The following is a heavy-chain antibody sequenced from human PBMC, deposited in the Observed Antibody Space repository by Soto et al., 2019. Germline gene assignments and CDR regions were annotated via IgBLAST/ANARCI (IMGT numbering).Heavy chain of an antibody. D-gene: IGHD4-17*01. CDR1: GGSFY. Sequence: QVQLQQWGAGLLKPSETLSLNCAVYGGSFYWTWIRQPPGKGLEWFGEIRHSGSTNYNPSLKSRVSISIDRSKSQVSLTVYSVTAADTAVYYCARGGGDYDYAVDVWGQGTTVTVSS. V-gene: IGHV4-34*01. CDR2: IRHSGST. CDR3: ARGGGDYDYAVDV. J-gene: IGHJ6*02.